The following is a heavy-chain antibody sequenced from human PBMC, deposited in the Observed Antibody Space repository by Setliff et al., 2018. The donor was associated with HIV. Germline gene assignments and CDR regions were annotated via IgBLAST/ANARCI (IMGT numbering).Heavy chain of an antibody. CDR2: IYTSGST. Sequence: SETLSLTCTVSGGSISNGYYYWSWIRQPAGKGLEWIGHIYTSGSTKYNPSLKSRVTISVDTSKNQFSLKLSSVTAADTAVYYCAGGGREYGVNYYYYYMDVWGKGTTVTVSS. J-gene: IGHJ6*03. CDR1: GGSISNGYYY. V-gene: IGHV4-61*09. CDR3: AGGGREYGVNYYYYYMDV. D-gene: IGHD3-10*01.